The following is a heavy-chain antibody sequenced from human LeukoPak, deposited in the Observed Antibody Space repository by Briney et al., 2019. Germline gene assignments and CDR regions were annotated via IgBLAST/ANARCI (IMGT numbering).Heavy chain of an antibody. CDR1: GFTFSSYS. D-gene: IGHD1-26*01. CDR3: ARDFFRVGATSAY. Sequence: PGGSLRLSCAASGFTFSSYSMNWVRQAPGKGLEWVSSISSSSSYIYYADSVKGRFTISGDNAKNSLYLQMNSLRAEDTAVYYCARDFFRVGATSAYWGQGTLVTVSS. J-gene: IGHJ4*02. V-gene: IGHV3-21*01. CDR2: ISSSSSYI.